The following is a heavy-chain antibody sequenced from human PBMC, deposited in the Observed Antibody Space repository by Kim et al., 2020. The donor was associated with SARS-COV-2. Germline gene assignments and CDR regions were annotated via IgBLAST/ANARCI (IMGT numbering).Heavy chain of an antibody. CDR3: ARSGGATKIRYYYYYYYMDV. CDR1: GGSFSGYS. Sequence: SETLSLTCAVSGGSFSGYSWSWIRQPPGKGLEWIGEINHSGSTNYNPSLKSRVTISVDTSKNQFSLRLSSVTAADTAVYYCARSGGATKIRYYYYYYYMDVWGKGTTVTVSS. J-gene: IGHJ6*03. V-gene: IGHV4-34*01. CDR2: INHSGST. D-gene: IGHD1-26*01.